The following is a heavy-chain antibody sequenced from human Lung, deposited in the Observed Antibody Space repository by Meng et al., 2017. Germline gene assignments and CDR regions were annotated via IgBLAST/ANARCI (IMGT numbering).Heavy chain of an antibody. CDR1: DYTFTGYG. CDR3: ARGTPGRSYSDF. CDR2: LGAHDGDR. D-gene: IGHD3-10*01. V-gene: IGHV1-18*04. J-gene: IGHJ4*02. Sequence: QVHPVQSGAEVKKPGASVKVSCKSSDYTFTGYGVSWVRQAPGQGLEWMAWLGAHDGDRSHAPRFQGRVTVTADRLTATSFMELRNLRYDDTAVYYCARGTPGRSYSDFWGQGTLVPSPQ.